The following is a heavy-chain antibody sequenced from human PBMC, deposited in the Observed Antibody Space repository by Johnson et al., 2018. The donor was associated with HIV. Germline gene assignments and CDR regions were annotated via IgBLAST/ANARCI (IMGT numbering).Heavy chain of an antibody. D-gene: IGHD1-14*01. V-gene: IGHV3-15*01. CDR2: IKTKTDGGTT. CDR3: TTDYHVVFGAFDI. Sequence: VQLVESGGGVVPPGGSLRLSCAASGFSFRNAWMSWVRQAPGKGLEWVGRIKTKTDGGTTDYAAPVKGRFTISRDDSKNTLYMQMNSLKTEDTAVYYCTTDYHVVFGAFDIWGQGTMVTVSS. CDR1: GFSFRNAW. J-gene: IGHJ3*02.